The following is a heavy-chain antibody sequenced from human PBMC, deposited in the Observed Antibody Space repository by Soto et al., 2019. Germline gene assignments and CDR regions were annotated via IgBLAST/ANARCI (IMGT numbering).Heavy chain of an antibody. J-gene: IGHJ4*02. Sequence: GESLTLSCPGSGYHFFSFWIVWVRPVPGKGLEWVGRIDPGDSSATYSPTFQGHVTISADRSTRSAYLQWRSLRASDTAIYFCARRYCSRADCYSDSWGQGSLVTVSS. D-gene: IGHD2-2*01. CDR3: ARRYCSRADCYSDS. CDR1: GYHFFSFW. V-gene: IGHV5-10-1*01. CDR2: IDPGDSSA.